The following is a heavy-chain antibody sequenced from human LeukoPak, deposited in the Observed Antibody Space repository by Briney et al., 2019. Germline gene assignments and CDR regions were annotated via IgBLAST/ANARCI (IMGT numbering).Heavy chain of an antibody. Sequence: GASVKVSCKASGYTFTSSYLHWVRQAPGQGLEWMGMINHSGGTTTYAQKFQGRVTMTMDTSTNTVYMELSSLRSEDTAVYYCARDTCSYDTSGYYCAFDIWGQGTLVTVSS. CDR1: GYTFTSSY. J-gene: IGHJ3*02. CDR2: INHSGGTT. V-gene: IGHV1-46*01. D-gene: IGHD3-22*01. CDR3: ARDTCSYDTSGYYCAFDI.